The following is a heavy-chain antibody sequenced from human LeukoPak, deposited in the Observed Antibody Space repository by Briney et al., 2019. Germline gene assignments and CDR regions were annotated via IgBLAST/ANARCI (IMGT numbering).Heavy chain of an antibody. CDR2: IFYSGST. CDR3: ARLSTVTTSFDY. Sequence: PSETLSLTCTVSSGSISTSNYYWGWVRQPPGKALEWTGNIFYSGSTYYSPSLKSRVTISLDTSRNQFSLKLSSVTAADTAVYYCARLSTVTTSFDYWGQGTLVTVSS. V-gene: IGHV4-39*07. D-gene: IGHD4-17*01. J-gene: IGHJ4*02. CDR1: SGSISTSNYY.